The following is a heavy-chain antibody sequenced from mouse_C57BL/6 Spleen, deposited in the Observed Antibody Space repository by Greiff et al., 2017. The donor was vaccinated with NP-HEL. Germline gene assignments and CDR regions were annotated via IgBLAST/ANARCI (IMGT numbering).Heavy chain of an antibody. J-gene: IGHJ3*01. CDR3: ARDDYDGDWFAY. V-gene: IGHV1-64*01. Sequence: QVQLQQPGAELVKPGASVKLSCKASGYTFTSYWMHWVKQRPGQGLEWIGMIHPNSGSTNYNEKFKSKATLTVDKSSSTAYMQLSSLTSEDSAVYYCARDDYDGDWFAYWGQGTLVTVSA. D-gene: IGHD2-4*01. CDR1: GYTFTSYW. CDR2: IHPNSGST.